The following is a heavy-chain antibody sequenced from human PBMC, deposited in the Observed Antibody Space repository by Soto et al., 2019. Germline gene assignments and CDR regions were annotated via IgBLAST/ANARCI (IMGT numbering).Heavy chain of an antibody. CDR2: IKQDGSEI. V-gene: IGHV3-7*01. J-gene: IGHJ4*02. D-gene: IGHD2-15*01. Sequence: EVQLVESGGGLVQPGGSLRLSCAASGFTFSRYWMTWVRQAPGKGLEWVANIKQDGSEIYYVDSVKGRFTISRDNAENSLYLQMNSLQAEDTAVYYCARDPVCSGGSCYDYWGQGTLVTVSS. CDR1: GFTFSRYW. CDR3: ARDPVCSGGSCYDY.